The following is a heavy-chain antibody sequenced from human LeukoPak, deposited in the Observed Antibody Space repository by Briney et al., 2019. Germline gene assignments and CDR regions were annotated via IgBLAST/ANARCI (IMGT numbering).Heavy chain of an antibody. CDR3: ARDLGDYGDSGNWFDP. J-gene: IGHJ5*02. CDR2: INPNNGGT. Sequence: ASVKVSCKASGYTFTGYYMHWVRQAPGQGLEWMGRINPNNGGTNYAQKFQGRVTMTRDTSISTAHMELSRLRSDDTAVYYCARDLGDYGDSGNWFDPWGQGTLVTVSS. D-gene: IGHD4-17*01. V-gene: IGHV1-2*06. CDR1: GYTFTGYY.